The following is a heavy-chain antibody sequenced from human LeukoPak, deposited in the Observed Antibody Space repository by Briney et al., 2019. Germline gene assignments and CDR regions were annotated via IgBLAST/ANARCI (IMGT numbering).Heavy chain of an antibody. V-gene: IGHV4-61*02. Sequence: PSETLSLTCTVSGGSFSSPNYYWSWIRQPAGKGLEWIGRIYTTGFTNYHPSLKSRVTVSIDTSKNQFYLKLTSVTAADTAVYYCEREDYNFLWGQGTLVTVSS. D-gene: IGHD3-3*01. CDR3: EREDYNFL. CDR2: IYTTGFT. J-gene: IGHJ4*02. CDR1: GGSFSSPNYY.